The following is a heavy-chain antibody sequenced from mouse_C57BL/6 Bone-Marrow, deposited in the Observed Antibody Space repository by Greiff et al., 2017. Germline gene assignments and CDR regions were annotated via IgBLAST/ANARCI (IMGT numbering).Heavy chain of an antibody. CDR2: IDPSDSYT. CDR3: AREDGNYPYYAMDY. J-gene: IGHJ4*01. Sequence: QVQLKQPGAELVRPGTSVKLSCKASGYTFTSYWMHWVKQRPGQGLEWIGVIDPSDSYTNYNQKFKGKATLTVDTSSSTAYMQLSSLTSEDSAVYYCAREDGNYPYYAMDYWGQGTSVTVSS. D-gene: IGHD2-1*01. CDR1: GYTFTSYW. V-gene: IGHV1-59*01.